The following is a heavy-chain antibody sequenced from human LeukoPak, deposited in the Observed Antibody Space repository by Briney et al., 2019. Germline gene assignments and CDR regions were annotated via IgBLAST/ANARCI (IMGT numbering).Heavy chain of an antibody. CDR1: GFTFSSYG. CDR2: IRYDGSNK. Sequence: GGSLRLSCAASGFTFSSYGMHWVRQAPGKGLEWVAFIRYDGSNKYYADSVKGRFTISRDNSKNTLYLQMNSLRAEDTAVYYCAKVGIVAAGSPHFDYWGQGTLVTVSS. D-gene: IGHD6-13*01. V-gene: IGHV3-30*02. J-gene: IGHJ4*02. CDR3: AKVGIVAAGSPHFDY.